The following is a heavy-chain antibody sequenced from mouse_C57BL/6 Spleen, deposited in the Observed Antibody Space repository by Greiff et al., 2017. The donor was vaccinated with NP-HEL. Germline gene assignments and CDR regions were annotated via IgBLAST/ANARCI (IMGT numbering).Heavy chain of an antibody. J-gene: IGHJ2*01. CDR1: GYAFSSSW. Sequence: VQLQQSGPELVKPGASVKISCKASGYAFSSSWMNWVKQRPGKGLEWIGRIYPGDGDTNYNGKFKGKATLTADKSSSTAYMQLSSLTSEDSAVYFCARTPSYDYDLYFDYWGQGTTLTVSS. V-gene: IGHV1-82*01. D-gene: IGHD2-4*01. CDR3: ARTPSYDYDLYFDY. CDR2: IYPGDGDT.